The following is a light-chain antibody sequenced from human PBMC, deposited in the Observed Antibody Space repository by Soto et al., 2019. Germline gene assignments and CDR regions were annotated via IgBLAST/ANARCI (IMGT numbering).Light chain of an antibody. CDR2: EVS. Sequence: QSVLTQPASVSGSPGQSITISCTGTSSDVGAYKYVSWYQQHPGKAPKVMIYEVSERPSGVSNRFSGSKSGNTASLTISGLQPEDEADYYCTSFASDNVVIFGGGTKLTVL. J-gene: IGLJ2*01. V-gene: IGLV2-14*01. CDR3: TSFASDNVVI. CDR1: SSDVGAYKY.